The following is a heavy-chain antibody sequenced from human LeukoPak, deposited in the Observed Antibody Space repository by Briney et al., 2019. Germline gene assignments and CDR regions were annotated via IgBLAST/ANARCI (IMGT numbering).Heavy chain of an antibody. J-gene: IGHJ5*02. CDR1: GFTFDDYA. D-gene: IGHD3-10*01. CDR2: ISWNSGSI. Sequence: SLRLSCAASGFTFDDYAMHWVRQAPGKGLEWVSGISWNSGSIGYADSVKGRFTISRDNAKNSLYLQMNSLRAEDTALYYCAKDSAPYYYGSGSYLLAWGQGTLVTVSS. V-gene: IGHV3-9*01. CDR3: AKDSAPYYYGSGSYLLA.